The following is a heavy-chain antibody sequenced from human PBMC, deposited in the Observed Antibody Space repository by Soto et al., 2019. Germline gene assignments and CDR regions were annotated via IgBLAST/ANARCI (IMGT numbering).Heavy chain of an antibody. Sequence: SETLSLTCTVSGGSISSYYWSWIRQPPGKGLEWIGYIYYSGSTNYNPSLKSRVTLSVDTSKNQFSLKLSSVTAADTAVYYCAIHRQEGSYDSSGSPLLAFDIWGQGTMVTVS. CDR3: AIHRQEGSYDSSGSPLLAFDI. J-gene: IGHJ3*02. CDR2: IYYSGST. V-gene: IGHV4-59*08. CDR1: GGSISSYY. D-gene: IGHD3-22*01.